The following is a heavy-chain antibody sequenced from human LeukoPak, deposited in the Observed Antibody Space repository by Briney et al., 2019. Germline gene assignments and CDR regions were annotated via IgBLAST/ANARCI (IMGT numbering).Heavy chain of an antibody. CDR2: IYYSGST. J-gene: IGHJ3*02. CDR1: GGSISSYY. V-gene: IGHV4-59*01. CDR3: AREGFVRFLEWSNAFDI. D-gene: IGHD3-3*01. Sequence: PSETLSLTCTASGGSISSYYWSWIRQPPGKGLEWIGYIYYSGSTNYNPSLKSRVTISVDTSKNQFSLKLSSVTAADTAVYYCAREGFVRFLEWSNAFDIWGQGTMVTVSS.